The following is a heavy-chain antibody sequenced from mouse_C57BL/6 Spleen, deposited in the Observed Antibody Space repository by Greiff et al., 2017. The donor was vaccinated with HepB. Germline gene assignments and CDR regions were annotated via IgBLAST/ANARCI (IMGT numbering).Heavy chain of an antibody. CDR3: ARLRGYFAWFAY. D-gene: IGHD2-3*01. CDR1: GYTFTDYY. Sequence: EVQLQQSGPELVKPGASVKISCKASGYTFTDYYMNWVKQSHGKSLEWIGDINPNNGGTSYNQKFKGKATLTVDKSSSTAYMELRSLTSEDSAVYYCARLRGYFAWFAYWGQGTLVTVSA. J-gene: IGHJ3*01. V-gene: IGHV1-26*01. CDR2: INPNNGGT.